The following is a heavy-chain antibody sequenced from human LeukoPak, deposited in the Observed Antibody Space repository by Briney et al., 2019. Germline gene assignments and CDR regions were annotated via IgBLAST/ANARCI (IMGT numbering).Heavy chain of an antibody. D-gene: IGHD3-10*01. V-gene: IGHV4-61*01. J-gene: IGHJ4*02. Sequence: SETLSLTCTVSGGSVSSGSYYWSWIRQPPGKGLEWIGYIYYSENTNYNPSLKSRVTISVDTSKNQFSLKLSSVTAADTAVYYCAREGLATMIRGVIPYWGQGTLVTVSS. CDR2: IYYSENT. CDR1: GGSVSSGSYY. CDR3: AREGLATMIRGVIPY.